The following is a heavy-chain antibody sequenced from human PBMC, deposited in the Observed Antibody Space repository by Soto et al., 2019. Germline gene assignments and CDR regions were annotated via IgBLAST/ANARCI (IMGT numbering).Heavy chain of an antibody. J-gene: IGHJ4*02. CDR3: TTDTALGTNKYSDDY. CDR1: GFTFSNAW. CDR2: IKSKTDGGTT. Sequence: GGSLRLSCAASGFTFSNAWMSWVRQAPGKGLEWVGRIKSKTDGGTTDYAAPVKGRFTISRDDSKNTLYLQMNSLKTEDTAVYYCTTDTALGTNKYSDDYWGQGTLGTVSS. V-gene: IGHV3-15*01. D-gene: IGHD2-8*01.